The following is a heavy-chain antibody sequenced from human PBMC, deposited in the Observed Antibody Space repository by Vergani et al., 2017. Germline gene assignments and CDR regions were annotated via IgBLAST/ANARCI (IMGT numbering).Heavy chain of an antibody. D-gene: IGHD2-15*01. CDR3: AKTNTQYCSGGSCYSARPGNDAFDI. J-gene: IGHJ3*02. CDR2: ISGSGGST. CDR1: GFTFSSYA. Sequence: EVQLVESGGGLVKPGGSLRLSCAASGFTFSSYAMSWVRQAPGKGLEWVSAISGSGGSTYYADSVKGRFTISRDNSKNTLYLQMNSLRAEDTAVYYCAKTNTQYCSGGSCYSARPGNDAFDIWGQGTMVTVSS. V-gene: IGHV3-23*04.